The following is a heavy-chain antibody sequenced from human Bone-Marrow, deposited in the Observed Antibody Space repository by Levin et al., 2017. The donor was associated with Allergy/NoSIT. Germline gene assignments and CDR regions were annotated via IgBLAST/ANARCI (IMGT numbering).Heavy chain of an antibody. D-gene: IGHD3-9*01. CDR1: GYVFSVYG. V-gene: IGHV1-18*01. Sequence: GASVKVSCKPSGYVFSVYGVSWVRQAPGQGLEWMGWISADNGKTNYAQNFQGRVTMTTDTSTRTAYMELRSLRSDDTAVYYCATGFRGSFDYDYFGMDVWGQGTTVTVS. J-gene: IGHJ6*02. CDR3: ATGFRGSFDYDYFGMDV. CDR2: ISADNGKT.